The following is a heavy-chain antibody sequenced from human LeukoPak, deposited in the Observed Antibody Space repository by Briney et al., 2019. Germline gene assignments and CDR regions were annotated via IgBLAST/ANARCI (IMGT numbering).Heavy chain of an antibody. V-gene: IGHV3-33*01. CDR2: IWYDGSNK. D-gene: IGHD7-27*01. CDR3: ARVSPGLYYFDY. J-gene: IGHJ4*02. Sequence: PGGSLRLSCAASGFTFSSYGMHWVRQAPGKGLEWVAVIWYDGSNKYYADSVKGRFTISRDNSKNTLYLQMNSLRAEDTAVYYCARVSPGLYYFDYWGQGTLVTVSS. CDR1: GFTFSSYG.